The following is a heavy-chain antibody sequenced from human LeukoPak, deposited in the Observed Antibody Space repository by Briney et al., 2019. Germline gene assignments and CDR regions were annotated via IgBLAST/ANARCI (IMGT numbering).Heavy chain of an antibody. Sequence: SQTLSLTCGISGDSVSSNTAARNWIRQSPSRGLEWLGGTYYRSKWYNNYAVSVKSRITINSDSSKNQVSLQLNSVSPEDTAMYYCARENSRGRFDYWGQGTLVTVSS. CDR1: GDSVSSNTAA. J-gene: IGHJ4*02. CDR3: ARENSRGRFDY. D-gene: IGHD6-19*01. V-gene: IGHV6-1*01. CDR2: TYYRSKWYN.